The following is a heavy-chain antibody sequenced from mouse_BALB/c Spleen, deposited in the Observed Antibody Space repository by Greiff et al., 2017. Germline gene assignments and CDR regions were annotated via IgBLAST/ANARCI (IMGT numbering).Heavy chain of an antibody. V-gene: IGHV1S81*02. CDR2: INPSNGGT. D-gene: IGHD1-1*01. Sequence: QVQLQQSGAELVKPGASVKLSCTASGFNIKDTYMYWVKQRPGQGLEWIGEINPSNGGTNFNEKFKSKATLTVDKSSSTAYMQLSSLTSEDSAVYYCTRRYYGSSFAYWGQGTLVTVSA. CDR1: GFNIKDTY. CDR3: TRRYYGSSFAY. J-gene: IGHJ3*01.